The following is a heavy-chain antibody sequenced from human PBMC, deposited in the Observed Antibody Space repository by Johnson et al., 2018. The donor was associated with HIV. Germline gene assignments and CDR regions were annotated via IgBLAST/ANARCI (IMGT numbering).Heavy chain of an antibody. CDR3: ARDGQERDDAFDI. D-gene: IGHD5-24*01. V-gene: IGHV3-53*01. Sequence: VQLVESGGGLIQPGGSLRFSCAASGFTVSSNYMSWVRQAPGKGLEWVAVIYSGGSTYYADSVKGRFTISRDNSKNTLYLQMNSLRAEDTAVYYCARDGQERDDAFDIWGQGTMVTVSS. CDR2: IYSGGST. J-gene: IGHJ3*02. CDR1: GFTVSSNY.